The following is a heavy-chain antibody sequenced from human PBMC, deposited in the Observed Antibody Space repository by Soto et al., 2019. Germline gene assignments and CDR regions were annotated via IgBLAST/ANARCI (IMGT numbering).Heavy chain of an antibody. D-gene: IGHD3-9*01. V-gene: IGHV3-30-3*01. CDR2: ISYDGSNK. CDR1: GFTFSSYA. Sequence: QVQLVESGGGVVQPGRSLRLSCAASGFTFSSYAMHWVRQAPGKGLEWVAVISYDGSNKYYADSVKGRFTISRDNSKNTLYLHMNSLRAEDTAVYYCARDPDTIPFDYWGQGTLVTVSS. J-gene: IGHJ4*02. CDR3: ARDPDTIPFDY.